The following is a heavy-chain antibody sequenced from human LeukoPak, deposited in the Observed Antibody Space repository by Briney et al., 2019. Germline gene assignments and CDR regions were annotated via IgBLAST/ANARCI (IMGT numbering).Heavy chain of an antibody. D-gene: IGHD6-13*01. V-gene: IGHV4-61*01. CDR3: ARGRGSSSWYHADY. CDR1: GGSISSSSYY. J-gene: IGHJ4*02. Sequence: PSETLSLTCTVSGGSISSSSYYWSWIRQPPGKGLEWIGYIYYSGSTNYNPSLKGRVAISVDTSKNQFSLKLSSVTAADTAVYYCARGRGSSSWYHADYWGQGTLVTVSS. CDR2: IYYSGST.